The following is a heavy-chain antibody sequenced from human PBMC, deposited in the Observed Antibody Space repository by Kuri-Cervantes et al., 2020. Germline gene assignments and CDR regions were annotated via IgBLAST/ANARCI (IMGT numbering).Heavy chain of an antibody. V-gene: IGHV3-33*08. CDR1: GFTFSNAW. D-gene: IGHD6-19*01. CDR2: IWYDGSNK. CDR3: ARDPNSSGRDADNWFDP. Sequence: GESLKISCAASGFTFSNAWMSWVRQAPGKGLEWVAVIWYDGSNKYYADSVKGRFTISRDNSKNTLYLQMNSLRDEDTAVYHCARDPNSSGRDADNWFDPWGQGTLVTVSS. J-gene: IGHJ5*02.